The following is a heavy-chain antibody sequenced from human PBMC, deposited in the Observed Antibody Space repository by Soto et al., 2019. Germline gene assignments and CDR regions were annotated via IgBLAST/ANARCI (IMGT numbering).Heavy chain of an antibody. CDR3: ATRANSWYASPD. V-gene: IGHV3-30*03. D-gene: IGHD6-13*01. CDR1: GFTFSSYG. Sequence: QVQLVESGGGVVQPGRSLRLSCAASGFTFSSYGMHWVRQAPGKGLEWVAVISYDGSNKYYADSVKGRFTISRDNSKNTLYLQMTSLRAEDTAVYYGATRANSWYASPDWGQGTLVTVSS. J-gene: IGHJ4*02. CDR2: ISYDGSNK.